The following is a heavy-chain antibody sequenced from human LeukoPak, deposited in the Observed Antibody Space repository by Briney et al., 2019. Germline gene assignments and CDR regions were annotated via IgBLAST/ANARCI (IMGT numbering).Heavy chain of an antibody. Sequence: SETLSLTCTVSGGSISSYYWNWIRQPPGKGLEWIGYIYSSGTTNYNPSLRSRVSMSVDTSKNQFSLRLSSVTAADTAVYYCARGPRSYYDYWGQGTLVTVSS. CDR2: IYSSGTT. V-gene: IGHV4-59*01. J-gene: IGHJ4*02. CDR3: ARGPRSYYDY. D-gene: IGHD1-14*01. CDR1: GGSISSYY.